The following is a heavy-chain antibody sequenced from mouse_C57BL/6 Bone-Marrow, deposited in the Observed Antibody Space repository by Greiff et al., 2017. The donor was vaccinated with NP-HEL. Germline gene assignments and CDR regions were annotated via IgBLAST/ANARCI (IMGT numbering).Heavy chain of an antibody. CDR3: ARERAYDYDGYYFDY. CDR1: GYSITSGYY. J-gene: IGHJ2*01. CDR2: ISYDGSN. Sequence: EVQLQQSGPGLVKPSQSLSLTCSVTGYSITSGYYWNWIRQFPGNKLEWMGYISYDGSNNYNPSLKNRISITRDTSKNQFFLKLNSVTTEDTATYYCARERAYDYDGYYFDYWGQGTTLTVSS. D-gene: IGHD2-4*01. V-gene: IGHV3-6*01.